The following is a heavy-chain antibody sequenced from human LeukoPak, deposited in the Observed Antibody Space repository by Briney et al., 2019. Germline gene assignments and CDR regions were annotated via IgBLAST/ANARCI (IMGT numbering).Heavy chain of an antibody. CDR2: ISSSSSYI. Sequence: GGSLRLSCAASGFTFSSYSMNWVRQAPGKGLEWVSSISSSSSYIYYADSVKGRFTISRDNAKNSLYLQMNSLRAEDTAVYYCARVRGQYSSGWYRGSYFDYWGQGTLVTVSS. V-gene: IGHV3-21*01. CDR1: GFTFSSYS. CDR3: ARVRGQYSSGWYRGSYFDY. D-gene: IGHD6-19*01. J-gene: IGHJ4*02.